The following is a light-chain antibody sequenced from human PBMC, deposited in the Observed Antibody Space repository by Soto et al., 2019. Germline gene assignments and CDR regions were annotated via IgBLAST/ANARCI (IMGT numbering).Light chain of an antibody. CDR2: EGS. CDR3: CSYAATPV. V-gene: IGLV2-23*01. J-gene: IGLJ2*01. CDR1: SSDVGSYNL. Sequence: QSALTQPASVSGSPGQSITISCTGTSSDVGSYNLVSWYQQHPGKAPKLMIYEGSKRPSGVSNRFSGSKSGNTASLTISGLQAEEEANYYSCSYAATPVFGGGTKLTVL.